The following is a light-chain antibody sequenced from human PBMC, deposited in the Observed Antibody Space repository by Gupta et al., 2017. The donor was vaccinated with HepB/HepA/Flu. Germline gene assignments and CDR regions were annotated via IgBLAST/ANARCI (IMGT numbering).Light chain of an antibody. V-gene: IGLV3-19*01. CDR3: SARDSSGYNL. CDR1: SIRNYY. Sequence: SSELSQDPAVSVAVGQTGRITCQGDSIRNYYASWYQQKPGRAHVLVVYGKNNRPIGIQDRFSGSTSENPASLTITGAQEEEEADYHCSARDSSGYNLFGGGTKLTIL. J-gene: IGLJ2*01. CDR2: GKN.